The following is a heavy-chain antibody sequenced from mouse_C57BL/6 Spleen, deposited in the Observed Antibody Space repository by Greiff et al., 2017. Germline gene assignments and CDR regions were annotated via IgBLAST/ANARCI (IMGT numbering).Heavy chain of an antibody. Sequence: QVQLQQPGAELVRPGSSVKLSCKASGYTFTSSWMDWVKQRPGQGLEWIGNIYPSDSETHSNQKFKDKATLTVDKSSSTAYIQLSSLTAEDSAVYYCARSFQLGSLSYWYFDVWGTGTTVTVSS. CDR1: GYTFTSSW. V-gene: IGHV1-61*01. J-gene: IGHJ1*03. CDR3: ARSFQLGSLSYWYFDV. CDR2: IYPSDSET. D-gene: IGHD4-1*02.